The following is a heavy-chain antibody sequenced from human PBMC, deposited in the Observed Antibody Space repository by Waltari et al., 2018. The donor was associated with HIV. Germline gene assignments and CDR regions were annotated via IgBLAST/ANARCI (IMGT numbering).Heavy chain of an antibody. CDR3: ITDPGDYEDF. J-gene: IGHJ4*02. D-gene: IGHD4-17*01. Sequence: EVRLVESGGGSVKLGESLTLSCAASELTSPNAWMSWVRQAPGKGPEWLARIKRESEGGTTDYAVAVQGRFTISRDDSRSTLYLQMTALRTEDTGRYYCITDPGDYEDFWGQGTLVTVS. V-gene: IGHV3-15*01. CDR1: ELTSPNAW. CDR2: IKRESEGGTT.